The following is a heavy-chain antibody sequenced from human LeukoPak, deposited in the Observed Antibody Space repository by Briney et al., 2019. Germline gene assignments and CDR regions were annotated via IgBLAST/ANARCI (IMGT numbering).Heavy chain of an antibody. J-gene: IGHJ5*02. CDR3: AKYEERCFQS. CDR2: IKEDGSEK. CDR1: GFTFSNSW. D-gene: IGHD4/OR15-4a*01. Sequence: GGSLRLSCAASGFTFSNSWMSWVRQAPGKGLEWVANIKEDGSEKYYVDSVKGRFTISTDSAKNSLFLQMNSLRAEDTAVYYCAKYEERCFQSWGQGTLVTVSS. V-gene: IGHV3-7*05.